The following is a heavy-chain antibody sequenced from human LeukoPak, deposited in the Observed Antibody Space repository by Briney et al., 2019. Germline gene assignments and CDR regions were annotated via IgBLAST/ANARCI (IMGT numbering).Heavy chain of an antibody. CDR3: ASHPKGWLQLNY. CDR1: GFTVSSNY. Sequence: PGGSLRLSCAASGFTVSSNYMSWVRQAPGKGLEWVSVIYSGGSTYYADSVKGRFTISRDNSKNTLYLQMNSLRAEDTAVYYCASHPKGWLQLNYWGQGTLVTVSS. J-gene: IGHJ4*02. D-gene: IGHD5-24*01. V-gene: IGHV3-53*01. CDR2: IYSGGST.